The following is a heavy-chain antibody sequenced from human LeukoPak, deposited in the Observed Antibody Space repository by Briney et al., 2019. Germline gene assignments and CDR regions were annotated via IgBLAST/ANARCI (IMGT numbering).Heavy chain of an antibody. CDR3: ARFSWRSSSPPY. D-gene: IGHD6-6*01. CDR1: GGSISSSSYY. CDR2: IYYSGST. V-gene: IGHV4-39*07. Sequence: PSETLSLTCTVSGGSISSSSYYWGWIRQPPGKGLEWIESIYYSGSTYYNPSLKSRVTISVDRSKNQFSLKLSSVTAADTAVYYCARFSWRSSSPPYWGQGTLVTVSS. J-gene: IGHJ4*02.